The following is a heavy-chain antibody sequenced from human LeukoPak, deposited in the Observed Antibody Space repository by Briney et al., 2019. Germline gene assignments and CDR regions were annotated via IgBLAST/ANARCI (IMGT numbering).Heavy chain of an antibody. CDR3: AKMGRRLDYYMDV. V-gene: IGHV3-23*01. Sequence: GGSLRLSCAASGFTFSSYAMTWVRQAPGKGLEWVSTIVGSGRTTYYAETVRGRFTISRDNSNNTLFLQMSSLRAEDTALYYCAKMGRRLDYYMDVWGTGTTVTVSS. CDR1: GFTFSSYA. CDR2: IVGSGRTT. D-gene: IGHD3-10*01. J-gene: IGHJ6*03.